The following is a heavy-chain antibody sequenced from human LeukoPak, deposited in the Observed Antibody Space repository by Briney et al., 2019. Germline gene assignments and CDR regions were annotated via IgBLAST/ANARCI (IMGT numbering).Heavy chain of an antibody. CDR2: IWYDGSKA. J-gene: IGHJ4*02. CDR3: ARFEGLVAGLDK. V-gene: IGHV3-33*01. CDR1: GFTFSGYG. D-gene: IGHD6-19*01. Sequence: GSLPLSCAASGFTFSGYGMRWVRPAPGKGREWVAVIWYDGSKAYYVDSVEGRFTISRDNSKNTLYLQMNSLRVDDTGVYYCARFEGLVAGLDKWGRGTLVTVSS.